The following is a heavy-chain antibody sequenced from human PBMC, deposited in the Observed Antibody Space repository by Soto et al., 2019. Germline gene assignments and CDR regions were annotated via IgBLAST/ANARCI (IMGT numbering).Heavy chain of an antibody. CDR1: GYSFTSYW. CDR2: IYPGDSDT. D-gene: IGHD6-13*01. Sequence: GESLKISCKGSGYSFTSYWIGSVRQMPGKGLEWMGIIYPGDSDTRYSPSFQGQVTISADKSISTAYLQWSSLKASDTAMYYCATRVQDPGKYYYGMDVWGQGTTVTVSS. V-gene: IGHV5-51*01. CDR3: ATRVQDPGKYYYGMDV. J-gene: IGHJ6*02.